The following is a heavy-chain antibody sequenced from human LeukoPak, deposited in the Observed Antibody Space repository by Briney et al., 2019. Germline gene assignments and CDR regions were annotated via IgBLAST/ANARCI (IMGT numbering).Heavy chain of an antibody. Sequence: RTSETLSLTCTVSGGSIRSYYWSWIRQPPGKGLEWLGYIYYSGSTNYNPSLKSRVPISVDKSKNQFSLKLRYVTAADTAVYYCARHESYSSDATPYTWFDPWGEGTLVTVSS. V-gene: IGHV4-59*08. J-gene: IGHJ5*02. D-gene: IGHD6-19*01. CDR1: GGSIRSYY. CDR2: IYYSGST. CDR3: ARHESYSSDATPYTWFDP.